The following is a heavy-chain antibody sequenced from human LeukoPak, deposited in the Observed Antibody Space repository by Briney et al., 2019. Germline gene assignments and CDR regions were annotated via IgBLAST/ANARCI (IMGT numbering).Heavy chain of an antibody. Sequence: PSETLSLTCTVSGGSISSGGYYWSWIRQHPGKGLEWIGYIYYSGSTYYNPSLKSRVTISVDTSKNQFSLKLSSVTAADTAVYYCARARKKIGFGELFAPHTNAFDIWGQGTMVTVSS. J-gene: IGHJ3*02. V-gene: IGHV4-31*03. CDR2: IYYSGST. CDR3: ARARKKIGFGELFAPHTNAFDI. D-gene: IGHD3-10*01. CDR1: GGSISSGGYY.